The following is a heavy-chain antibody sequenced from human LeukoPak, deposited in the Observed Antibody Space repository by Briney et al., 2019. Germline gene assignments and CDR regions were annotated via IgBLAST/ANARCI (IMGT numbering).Heavy chain of an antibody. V-gene: IGHV1-2*02. CDR3: ARSEWELLSYYYYYYMDV. Sequence: ASVKVSCKASGYTFTGYYMHWVRQAPGQGLEWMGWISPNSGGTNYAQKFQGRVTMTRDTSISTAYMELSRLRSDDTAVYYCARSEWELLSYYYYYYMDVWGKGTTVTISS. J-gene: IGHJ6*03. D-gene: IGHD1-26*01. CDR1: GYTFTGYY. CDR2: ISPNSGGT.